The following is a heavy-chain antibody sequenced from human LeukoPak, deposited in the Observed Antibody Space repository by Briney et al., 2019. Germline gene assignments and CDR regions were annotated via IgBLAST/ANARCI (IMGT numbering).Heavy chain of an antibody. D-gene: IGHD3-10*01. CDR2: IDSSSSSI. Sequence: GGSLRLSCAASGFIFTSHSMNWVRQAPGKGLEWVSFIDSSSSSIHYADSVRGRFTISRDNAKNLLYLQMNSLRAEDTAEYFCARVNGPGSFIIDYCGQGTLFAASS. CDR3: ARVNGPGSFIIDY. V-gene: IGHV3-48*01. CDR1: GFIFTSHS. J-gene: IGHJ4*02.